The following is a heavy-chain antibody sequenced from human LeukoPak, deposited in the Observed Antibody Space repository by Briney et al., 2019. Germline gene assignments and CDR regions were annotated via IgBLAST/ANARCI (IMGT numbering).Heavy chain of an antibody. D-gene: IGHD6-6*01. CDR1: GFTFSSYG. CDR3: AKDWGPYSSSDVPYDY. V-gene: IGHV3-30*02. J-gene: IGHJ4*02. CDR2: IRYDGSNK. Sequence: GRSLRLSCAASGFTFSSYGMHWVRQAPGKGLEWVAFIRYDGSNKYYADSVKGRFTISRDNSKNTLYLQMNSLRAEDTAVYYCAKDWGPYSSSDVPYDYWGQGTLVTVSS.